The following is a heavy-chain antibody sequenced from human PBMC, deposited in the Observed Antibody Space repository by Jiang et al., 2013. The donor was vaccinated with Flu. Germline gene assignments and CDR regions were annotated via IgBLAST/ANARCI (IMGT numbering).Heavy chain of an antibody. CDR3: ARGSSGYGNFDY. V-gene: IGHV3-74*01. D-gene: IGHD5-18*01. CDR2: LNGDGTSS. Sequence: GLVWLSRLNGDGTSSYYADSVKGRFTISRDNAKNTLYLQMDSLRAEDTAVYYCARGSSGYGNFDYWGQGTQVTVSS. J-gene: IGHJ4*02.